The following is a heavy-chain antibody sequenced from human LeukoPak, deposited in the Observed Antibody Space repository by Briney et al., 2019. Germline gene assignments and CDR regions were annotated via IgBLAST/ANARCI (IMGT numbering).Heavy chain of an antibody. Sequence: GGSLRLSCGASGFTFSTCWMHWVRQAPGKGLVWVSRISPDGSATGYADSVRGRFTISRDNAKNTLYLQMNSLRAEDTAVYYCTRDFDAATGYWGQGTLVTVSS. V-gene: IGHV3-74*01. CDR2: ISPDGSAT. CDR3: TRDFDAATGY. D-gene: IGHD3-9*01. J-gene: IGHJ4*02. CDR1: GFTFSTCW.